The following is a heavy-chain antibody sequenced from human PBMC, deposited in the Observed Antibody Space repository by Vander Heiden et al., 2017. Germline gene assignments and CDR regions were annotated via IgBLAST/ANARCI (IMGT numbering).Heavy chain of an antibody. V-gene: IGHV1-69*01. CDR3: AAGELPSSYYYYGMDV. CDR1: GCTFSSYA. Sequence: QVQLVQSGATVKKPGSSVKVSCKASGCTFSSYAISWVRQAPGQGLEWMGGIIPIFGTANYAQKFQGRVTITADESTSTAYMELSSLRSEDTAVYYCAAGELPSSYYYYGMDVWGQGTTVTVSS. CDR2: IIPIFGTA. D-gene: IGHD3-16*02. J-gene: IGHJ6*02.